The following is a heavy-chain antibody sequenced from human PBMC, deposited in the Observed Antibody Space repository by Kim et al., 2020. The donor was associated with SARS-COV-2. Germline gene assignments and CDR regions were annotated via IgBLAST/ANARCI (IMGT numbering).Heavy chain of an antibody. J-gene: IGHJ4*02. D-gene: IGHD6-13*01. CDR3: ARENRAAAYTI. V-gene: IGHV3-53*01. Sequence: YYGDPVKGRITISRQNSRNMLFLQMNSLRAEDTAVYYCARENRAAAYTIWGQGTLVTVSS.